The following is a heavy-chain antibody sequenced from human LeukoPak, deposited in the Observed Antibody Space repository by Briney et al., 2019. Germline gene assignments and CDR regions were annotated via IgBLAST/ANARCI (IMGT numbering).Heavy chain of an antibody. CDR1: GGSISSYH. CDR3: ARGSEIAAAGTGSYFDY. Sequence: KTSETLSLTCTVSGGSISSYHWSWIRQPPGKGLEWIGEINHSGSTIYNPSLESRVYISADMFKNQFSLKVNSVTAADTAIYYCARGSEIAAAGTGSYFDYWGQGTPVTVSS. V-gene: IGHV4-34*01. D-gene: IGHD6-13*01. J-gene: IGHJ4*02. CDR2: INHSGST.